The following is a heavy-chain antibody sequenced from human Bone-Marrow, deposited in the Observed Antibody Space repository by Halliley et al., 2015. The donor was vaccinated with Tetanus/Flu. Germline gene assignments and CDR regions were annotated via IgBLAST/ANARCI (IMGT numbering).Heavy chain of an antibody. CDR1: GFAFSSYG. Sequence: SLRLSCSASGFAFSSYGMHWVRQAPGKGLEWLAVVWFDGSIDYYADSVKGRFTISRDNSKNTLYLQMNSLRVEDTAVYYCAKDWARVTPYYYGMDVWGQGTTVTVSS. D-gene: IGHD3-16*01. V-gene: IGHV3-33*06. J-gene: IGHJ6*02. CDR2: VWFDGSID. CDR3: AKDWARVTPYYYGMDV.